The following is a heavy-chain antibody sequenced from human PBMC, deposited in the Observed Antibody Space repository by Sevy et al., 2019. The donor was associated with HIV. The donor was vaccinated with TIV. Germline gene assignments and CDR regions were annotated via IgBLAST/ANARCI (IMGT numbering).Heavy chain of an antibody. J-gene: IGHJ4*02. V-gene: IGHV3-33*01. CDR2: IWYDGSNT. CDR3: ARDEGYCSGTSCPGGGNTYGPLDY. Sequence: GGSLRLSCAASGFTFSRYGMHWVRQGPGKGLEWVAVIWYDGSNTYYVDSVKGRFTISRDNSKNTLYLQKNSLRAEDTAVYYCARDEGYCSGTSCPGGGNTYGPLDYWVQGTLVTVSS. CDR1: GFTFSRYG. D-gene: IGHD2-2*01.